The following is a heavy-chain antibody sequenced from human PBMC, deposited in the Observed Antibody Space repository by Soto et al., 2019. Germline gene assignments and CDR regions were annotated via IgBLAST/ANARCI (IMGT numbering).Heavy chain of an antibody. CDR1: GFTFSSYS. V-gene: IGHV3-48*01. Sequence: GGSLRLSCAASGFTFSSYSMNWVRQAPGKGLEWVSYISSSSSTIYYADSVKGRFTISRDNAKNSLYLQMNSLRAEDTAVYYCARLDDISDDYWGQGTLVTVSS. CDR3: ARLDDISDDY. D-gene: IGHD3-9*01. J-gene: IGHJ4*02. CDR2: ISSSSSTI.